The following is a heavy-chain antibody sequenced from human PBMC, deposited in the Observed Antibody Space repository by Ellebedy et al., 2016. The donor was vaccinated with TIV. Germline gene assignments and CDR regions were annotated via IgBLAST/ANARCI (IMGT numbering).Heavy chain of an antibody. CDR1: GFTFTVFA. D-gene: IGHD6-13*01. CDR2: IKHDGSEK. J-gene: IGHJ4*02. Sequence: GESLKISXAASGFTFTVFAMSWVRQAPGKGLEWVANIKHDGSEKYYVDSVKGRFTISRDNAKNSLYLQMNSLRAEDTALYYCAKDIVAAGTLNYFDSWGQGTLVTVSS. CDR3: AKDIVAAGTLNYFDS. V-gene: IGHV3-7*03.